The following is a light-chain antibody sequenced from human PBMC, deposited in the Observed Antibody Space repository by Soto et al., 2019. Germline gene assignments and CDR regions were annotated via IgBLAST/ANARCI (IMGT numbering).Light chain of an antibody. CDR1: SSNIGAGYD. CDR3: QSYDSSLSGWV. Sequence: QSVLTQPPSVSVAPGQRVTISCTGSSSNIGAGYDVHWYQQLPGTAPKLLSYVNSNRPSGVPDRFSGSKSGTSASLAITGLQAEDEADYYCQSYDSSLSGWVFGGGTKLTV. J-gene: IGLJ3*02. CDR2: VNS. V-gene: IGLV1-40*01.